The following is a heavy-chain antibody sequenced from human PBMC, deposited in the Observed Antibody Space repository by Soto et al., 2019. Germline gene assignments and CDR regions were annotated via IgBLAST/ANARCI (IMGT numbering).Heavy chain of an antibody. CDR2: IDWDDDK. D-gene: IGHD2-21*02. CDR3: ARQLAYCGGDCYRYYYYYGMDV. Sequence: SGPTLVNPTQTLTLTCTFSGFSLSTSGMCVSWIRQPPGKALEWLALIDWDDDKYYSTSLKTRLTISKDTSKNQVVLTMTNMDPVDTATYYCARQLAYCGGDCYRYYYYYGMDVWGQGTTVTVAS. CDR1: GFSLSTSGMC. V-gene: IGHV2-70*01. J-gene: IGHJ6*02.